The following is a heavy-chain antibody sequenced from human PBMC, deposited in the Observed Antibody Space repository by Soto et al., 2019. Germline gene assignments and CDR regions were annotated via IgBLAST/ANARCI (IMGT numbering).Heavy chain of an antibody. D-gene: IGHD3-3*01. Sequence: VQLVQSGTEVKKPGASVKVSCKTSGYAFTTYGVNWVRQAPGQGLECMGWISGYNGNTNYPQKFQGRVTMTTDTSRSTAYLELRSLRFEDTAVYYCARGAHGSGYAVYWGQGTLVTVSS. CDR3: ARGAHGSGYAVY. CDR1: GYAFTTYG. CDR2: ISGYNGNT. J-gene: IGHJ4*02. V-gene: IGHV1-18*01.